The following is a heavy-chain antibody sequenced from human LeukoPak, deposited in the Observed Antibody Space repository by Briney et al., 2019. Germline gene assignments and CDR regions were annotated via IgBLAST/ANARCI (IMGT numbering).Heavy chain of an antibody. D-gene: IGHD3-3*01. J-gene: IGHJ4*02. CDR3: ASGGTYYDFWSGYYSY. Sequence: GGSLRLSCAASGFTFSSYGMHWVRQAPGKGLEWVAVISYDGSNKYYADSVKGRLTISRANSKNSLYLQMYGLRAEDTAVYYCASGGTYYDFWSGYYSYWGQGTLVTVSS. V-gene: IGHV3-30*03. CDR2: ISYDGSNK. CDR1: GFTFSSYG.